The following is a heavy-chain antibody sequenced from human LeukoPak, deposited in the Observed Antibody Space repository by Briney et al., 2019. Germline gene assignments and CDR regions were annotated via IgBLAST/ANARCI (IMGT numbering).Heavy chain of an antibody. CDR1: GGSISNYF. J-gene: IGHJ3*02. CDR2: LYPHGTT. V-gene: IGHV4-4*07. CDR3: AGGGSPHI. D-gene: IGHD1-26*01. Sequence: SETLSLTCTVSGGSISNYFLSWVRQPAGKALEWIGRLYPHGTTNYNPSLKSRVSMSLDTSMTQFSLKLNSVTAADTAVYYCAGGGSPHIWGQGTMVTVSS.